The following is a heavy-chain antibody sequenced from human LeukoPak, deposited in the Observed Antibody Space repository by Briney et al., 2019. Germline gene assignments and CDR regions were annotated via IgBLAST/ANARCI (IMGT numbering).Heavy chain of an antibody. D-gene: IGHD2-21*01. CDR1: GYTFTSYG. J-gene: IGHJ4*02. CDR2: ISAYNGNT. Sequence: GASVKVSCKASGYTFTSYGISWVRQAPGQGLEWMGWISAYNGNTNYAQKLQGRVTMTTDTSTSTAYMELRSLRSDDTAVYYCARVPSYCGGDCYSDYWGQGTLITVSS. CDR3: ARVPSYCGGDCYSDY. V-gene: IGHV1-18*01.